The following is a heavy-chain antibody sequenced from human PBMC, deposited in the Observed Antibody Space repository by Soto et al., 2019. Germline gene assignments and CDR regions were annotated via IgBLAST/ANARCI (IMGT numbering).Heavy chain of an antibody. CDR1: GFTFSSYA. D-gene: IGHD6-19*01. J-gene: IGHJ4*02. Sequence: PGGSLRLSCAASGFTFSSYAMSWVRQAPGKGLEWVSAISGSGGSTYYADSVKGRFTISRDNSKNTLYLQMNSLRDENTAVYYWAKETGYSSGWADYWGQGTLVTVSS. CDR2: ISGSGGST. V-gene: IGHV3-23*01. CDR3: AKETGYSSGWADY.